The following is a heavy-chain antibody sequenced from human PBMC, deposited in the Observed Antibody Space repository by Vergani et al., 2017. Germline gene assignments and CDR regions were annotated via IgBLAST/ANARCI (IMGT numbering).Heavy chain of an antibody. CDR1: GYSISSGYY. Sequence: QVQLQESGPGLVKPSETLSLTCAVSGYSISSGYYWGWIRQPPGTGLEWIGSIYHSGSTYYNPSLKSRVTISVDTSKNQFSLKLSSVTAADTAVYYCAREGRGGYCSGGSCYSGWYFDLWGRGTLVTVSS. V-gene: IGHV4-38-2*02. CDR2: IYHSGST. CDR3: AREGRGGYCSGGSCYSGWYFDL. D-gene: IGHD2-15*01. J-gene: IGHJ2*01.